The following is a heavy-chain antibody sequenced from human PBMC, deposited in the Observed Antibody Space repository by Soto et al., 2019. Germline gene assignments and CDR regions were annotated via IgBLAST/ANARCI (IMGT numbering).Heavy chain of an antibody. V-gene: IGHV1-24*01. CDR3: ATRRRWGLARIYYYYGMDV. CDR1: GYTLAELS. CDR2: FDPEDGET. D-gene: IGHD5-12*01. J-gene: IGHJ6*02. Sequence: GASVKVSCKVSGYTLAELSMHWVRQAPGKGLEWMGGFDPEDGETIYAQKFQGRVTMTEDTSTDTAYMELSSLRSGDTAVYYCATRRRWGLARIYYYYGMDVWGQGTTVTVSS.